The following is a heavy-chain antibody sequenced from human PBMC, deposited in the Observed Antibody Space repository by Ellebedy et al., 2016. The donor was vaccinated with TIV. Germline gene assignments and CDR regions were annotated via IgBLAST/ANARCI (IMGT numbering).Heavy chain of an antibody. CDR1: GFTFSTYW. CDR3: ARDGGYDFWSGYSY. V-gene: IGHV3-74*01. CDR2: INSDGSST. D-gene: IGHD3-3*01. J-gene: IGHJ4*02. Sequence: GESLKISCAASGFTFSTYWMHWVRQAPGKGLVWVSRINSDGSSTTYADSVKGRFTISRDNAKNSLYLQMSSLRAEDTAVYHCARDGGYDFWSGYSYWGQGTLVTVSS.